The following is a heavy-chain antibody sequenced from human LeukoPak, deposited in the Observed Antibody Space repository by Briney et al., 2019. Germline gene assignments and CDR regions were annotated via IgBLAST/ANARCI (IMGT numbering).Heavy chain of an antibody. D-gene: IGHD2-2*01. Sequence: ASVKVSCKASGGTFSSYAISWVRQAPGQGLEWMGRIIPILGIANYAQKFQGRVTITADKSTSTAYMELSSLRSEDTAVYYCAREDGGVPAYGMDVWGQGTTVTVSS. CDR2: IIPILGIA. CDR1: GGTFSSYA. V-gene: IGHV1-69*04. J-gene: IGHJ6*02. CDR3: AREDGGVPAYGMDV.